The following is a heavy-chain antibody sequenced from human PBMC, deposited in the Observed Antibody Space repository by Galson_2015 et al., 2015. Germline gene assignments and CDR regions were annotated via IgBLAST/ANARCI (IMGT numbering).Heavy chain of an antibody. Sequence: LRLSCAASGFTFDDYAMHWVRQAPGKGLEWVSGISWNSGSIGDADSVKGRFTISRDNAKKSLYLQMTSLRAEDTALYYCAKSYSRSLGYAFDFWGQGTMVTVSS. CDR1: GFTFDDYA. V-gene: IGHV3-9*01. CDR3: AKSYSRSLGYAFDF. D-gene: IGHD6-13*01. CDR2: ISWNSGSI. J-gene: IGHJ3*01.